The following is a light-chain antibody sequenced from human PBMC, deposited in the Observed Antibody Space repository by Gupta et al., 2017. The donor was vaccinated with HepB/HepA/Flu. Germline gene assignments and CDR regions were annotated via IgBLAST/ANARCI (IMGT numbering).Light chain of an antibody. CDR1: SSNLGAGYD. V-gene: IGLV1-40*01. CDR3: HSYGSSLGAHWV. CDR2: VNS. Sequence: QSVLTQPPSVSGAPVQRVTISCTGSSSNLGAGYDVPWYQKLPGTAHNLRIDVNSNRPSAVPDRFAGSTSGTYDSPELTMRQGDDEAEDDCHSYGSSLGAHWVFGGGTKVTVL. J-gene: IGLJ3*02.